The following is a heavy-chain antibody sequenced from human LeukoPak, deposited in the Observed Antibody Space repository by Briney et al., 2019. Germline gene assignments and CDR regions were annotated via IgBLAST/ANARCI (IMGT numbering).Heavy chain of an antibody. D-gene: IGHD2-2*01. V-gene: IGHV5-51*01. CDR1: GYSFTSYW. CDR3: ARQGVVVPAAIWSSDYYYYYMDV. CDR2: IYPGDSDT. J-gene: IGHJ6*03. Sequence: GESLKISCKGSGYSFTSYWIGWVRPMPGKGLEWMGIIYPGDSDTRYSPSFQGQVTISADKSISTAYLQWSSLKASDTAMYYCARQGVVVPAAIWSSDYYYYYMDVWGKGTTVTVSS.